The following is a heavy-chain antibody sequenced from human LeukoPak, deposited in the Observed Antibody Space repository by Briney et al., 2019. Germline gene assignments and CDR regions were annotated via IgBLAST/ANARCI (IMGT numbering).Heavy chain of an antibody. CDR2: VYFTGDT. Sequence: SETLSLTCTVSGTSISGDYWSWIRQPPGKGLEWIGYVYFTGDTNSNPSLKNRVTISMDTSKNQVSLKVSSVTAADTAVYYCARERPSYYDILTGYYPRSLPYYFDYWGQGTLVTVSS. J-gene: IGHJ4*02. V-gene: IGHV4-59*12. CDR1: GTSISGDY. CDR3: ARERPSYYDILTGYYPRSLPYYFDY. D-gene: IGHD3-9*01.